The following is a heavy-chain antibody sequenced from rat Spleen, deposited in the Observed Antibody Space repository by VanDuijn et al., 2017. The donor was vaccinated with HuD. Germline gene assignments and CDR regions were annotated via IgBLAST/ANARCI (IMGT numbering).Heavy chain of an antibody. V-gene: IGHV5-25*01. Sequence: EVQLVESGGGLVQPGRSMKLSCAASGFTFSNYYMAWVRQAPTKGLEWVASISTGGGNTYYRDSVKGRFTISRDNAKNTLYLQMDSLRSEDTATYYCAKTMGITTWYFDFWGPGTMVTVSS. CDR3: AKTMGITTWYFDF. J-gene: IGHJ1*01. D-gene: IGHD1-9*01. CDR2: ISTGGGNT. CDR1: GFTFSNYY.